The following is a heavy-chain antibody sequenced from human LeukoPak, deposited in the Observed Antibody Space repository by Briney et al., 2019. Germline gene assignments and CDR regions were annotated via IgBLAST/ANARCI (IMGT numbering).Heavy chain of an antibody. CDR1: GFTFSSYA. D-gene: IGHD2-15*01. J-gene: IGHJ1*01. Sequence: GRSLRLSCAASGFTFSSYAMHWVRQAPGKGLEWVAVISYDGSNKYYADSVKGRFTISRDNSKNTLYLQMNSLRAEDTAVYYCARGIAVAATDPEYFQHWGQGTLVTVSS. V-gene: IGHV3-30-3*01. CDR3: ARGIAVAATDPEYFQH. CDR2: ISYDGSNK.